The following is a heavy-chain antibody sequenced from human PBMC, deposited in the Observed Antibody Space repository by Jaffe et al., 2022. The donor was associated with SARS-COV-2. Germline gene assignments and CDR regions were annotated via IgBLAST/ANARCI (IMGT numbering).Heavy chain of an antibody. J-gene: IGHJ4*02. V-gene: IGHV3-7*01. D-gene: IGHD3-16*01. CDR1: GFTFNSYW. CDR3: ARGARGNF. CDR2: IKQDGSEK. Sequence: EVQLVESGGDLVQPGGSLRLSCAASGFTFNSYWMGWVRQAPGKGLEWVANIKQDGSEKYYVDSLKGRFTISRDNAKDSLYLQMNSLRAEDTAVYYCARGARGNFWGQGTLVTVSS.